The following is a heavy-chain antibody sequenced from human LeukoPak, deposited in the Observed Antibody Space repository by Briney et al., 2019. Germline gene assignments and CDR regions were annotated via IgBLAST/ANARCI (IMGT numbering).Heavy chain of an antibody. Sequence: GGSLRLSCVPSGFTFSSYWMHWVRQAPGKGLVWVSRINIDGSTINYADSVKGRFTISRDNAKNTLYLQMNSPRAEDTAVYYCARAGQYRFDYWGQGTLVTVSS. V-gene: IGHV3-74*01. CDR1: GFTFSSYW. CDR3: ARAGQYRFDY. D-gene: IGHD2-2*01. CDR2: INIDGSTI. J-gene: IGHJ4*02.